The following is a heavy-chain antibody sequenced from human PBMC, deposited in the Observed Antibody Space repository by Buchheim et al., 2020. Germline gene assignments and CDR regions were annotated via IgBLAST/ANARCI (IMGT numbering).Heavy chain of an antibody. CDR3: ARGRYYDFWSGYYGTETYYYYGMDV. V-gene: IGHV3-30-3*01. J-gene: IGHJ6*02. CDR2: ISYDGSYK. CDR1: GFTFSSYA. Sequence: QVQLVESGGGVVQPGRSLRLSCAASGFTFSSYAMHWVRQAPGKGLEWVVVISYDGSYKYYADSVKGRFTISRDNSKNTLYLQMNSLRAEDTAVYYCARGRYYDFWSGYYGTETYYYYGMDVWGQGTT. D-gene: IGHD3-3*01.